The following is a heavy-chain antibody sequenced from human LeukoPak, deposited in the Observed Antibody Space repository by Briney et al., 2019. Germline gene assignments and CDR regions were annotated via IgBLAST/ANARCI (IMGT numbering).Heavy chain of an antibody. D-gene: IGHD3-10*01. CDR2: SIPMYCTA. V-gene: IGHV1-69*05. CDR3: ARVVLLYGSGTYLDV. J-gene: IGHJ4*02. Sequence: ASVTVSCKAPGDTFSKYAISWVRLAPGQGLEWMGGSIPMYCTANSAQKFQGRLTFNTDDSTSTTYLELSSLRPEDTALYYCARVVLLYGSGTYLDVWGQGTLVTVSS. CDR1: GDTFSKYA.